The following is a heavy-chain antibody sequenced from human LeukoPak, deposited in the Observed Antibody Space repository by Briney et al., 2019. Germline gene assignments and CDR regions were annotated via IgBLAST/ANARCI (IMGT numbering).Heavy chain of an antibody. CDR1: GGSISSSSYY. Sequence: SETLFLTCTVSGGSISSSSYYWGWIRQPPGKGLEWIGTIYYDGSTYYNPSLKSRVTISVDTSKNQFSLKLSSVTAADTAVYYCARADTAYYDILTGYYLQAFDIWGQGTMVTVSS. D-gene: IGHD3-9*01. CDR2: IYYDGST. V-gene: IGHV4-39*07. CDR3: ARADTAYYDILTGYYLQAFDI. J-gene: IGHJ3*02.